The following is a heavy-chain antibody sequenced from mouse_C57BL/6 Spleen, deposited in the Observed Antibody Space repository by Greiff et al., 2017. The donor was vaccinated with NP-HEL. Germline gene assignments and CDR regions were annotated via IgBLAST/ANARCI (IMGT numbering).Heavy chain of an antibody. CDR1: GYTFTSYT. CDR3: ARRITTVVATSDAMDY. Sequence: QVQLKESGAELARPGASVKMSCKASGYTFTSYTMHWVKQRPGQGLEWIGYINPSSGYTKYNQKFKDKATLTADKSSSTAYMQLSSLTSEDSAVYYCARRITTVVATSDAMDYWGQGTSVTVSS. V-gene: IGHV1-4*01. J-gene: IGHJ4*01. CDR2: INPSSGYT. D-gene: IGHD1-1*01.